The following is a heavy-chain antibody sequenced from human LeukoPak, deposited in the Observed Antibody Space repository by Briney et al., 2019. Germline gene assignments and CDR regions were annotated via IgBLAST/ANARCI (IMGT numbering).Heavy chain of an antibody. CDR1: GFTFGDYA. D-gene: IGHD2-15*01. CDR3: TRGSYSHDY. V-gene: IGHV3-49*03. CDR2: IRSKAYGGTT. J-gene: IGHJ4*02. Sequence: GGSLRLSCTASGFTFGDYAMGWFRQAPGKGLEWVGFIRSKAYGGTTEYAASVKGRFTISRDDSKSIAYLQMNSLKTEDTAMYYCTRGSYSHDYWGQGTLVTVSS.